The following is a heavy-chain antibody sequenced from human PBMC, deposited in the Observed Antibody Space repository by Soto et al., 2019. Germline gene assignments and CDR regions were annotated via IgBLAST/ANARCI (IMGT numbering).Heavy chain of an antibody. CDR1: GYSISSDYY. V-gene: IGHV4-38-2*01. J-gene: IGHJ4*02. CDR3: ARSTGYCSNGVCSGFDY. Sequence: PSETLSLTCAVSGYSISSDYYWGWIRQPPGKGLEWIGNIYHSGSTYYNPSLKSRVTISVDTSKNQFSLKLTSVTATDTAVYYCARSTGYCSNGVCSGFDYCGQGTLVTVSS. D-gene: IGHD2-8*01. CDR2: IYHSGST.